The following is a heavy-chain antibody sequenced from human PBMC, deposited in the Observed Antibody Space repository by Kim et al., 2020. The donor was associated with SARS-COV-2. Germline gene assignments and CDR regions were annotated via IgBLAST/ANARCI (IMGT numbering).Heavy chain of an antibody. J-gene: IGHJ4*02. D-gene: IGHD3-10*01. CDR3: ARDWSPYYYGSGSYIF. Sequence: SVKGRFTISRDKSKNTLYLQMKSVRAEDTAVYYCARDWSPYYYGSGSYIFWGQGTLVTVAS. V-gene: IGHV3-30*07.